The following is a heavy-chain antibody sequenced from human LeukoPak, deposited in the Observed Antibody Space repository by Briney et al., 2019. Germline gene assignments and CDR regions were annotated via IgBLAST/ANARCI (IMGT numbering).Heavy chain of an antibody. CDR2: ISYDGSNK. D-gene: IGHD1-26*01. CDR3: AKDLSGGSYQGLFDY. Sequence: GGSLRLSCAASGFSFSNYGMHWVRQAPGKGLEWVAVISYDGSNKYYADSVKGRFTVSRDNSKNTLYLQMNSLRAEDTAVYYCAKDLSGGSYQGLFDYWGQGTLVTVSS. CDR1: GFSFSNYG. V-gene: IGHV3-30*18. J-gene: IGHJ4*02.